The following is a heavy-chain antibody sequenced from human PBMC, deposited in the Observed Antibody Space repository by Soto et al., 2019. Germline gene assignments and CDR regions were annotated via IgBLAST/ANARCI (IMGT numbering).Heavy chain of an antibody. CDR2: VFYTGFT. D-gene: IGHD1-20*01. V-gene: IGHV4-39*01. CDR3: ATSQKGYNWNYFDH. Sequence: SETLSLTCAVSGGSISGSYYYWAWLRQSPGKGPEWIGSVFYTGFTSYNPSLESRVSVSVDTSKSQFSLKPSAVTAADTAVYYCATSQKGYNWNYFDHWGQGALVTVSS. J-gene: IGHJ4*02. CDR1: GGSISGSYYY.